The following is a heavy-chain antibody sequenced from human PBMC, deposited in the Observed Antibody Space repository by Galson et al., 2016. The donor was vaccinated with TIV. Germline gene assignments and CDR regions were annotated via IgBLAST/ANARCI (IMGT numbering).Heavy chain of an antibody. V-gene: IGHV2-5*05. CDR3: AHRKTGSRPLDAFDI. CDR2: IYWDEDK. Sequence: ALVKPTQTLTLTCTFSGFSLTTRGVGVAWIRQPPRKALEGLAFIYWDEDKRYAPSLRNRLTVTKDPSKNQVVLTLTDMDPADTGTYYCAHRKTGSRPLDAFDIWGQGTMVTVSS. J-gene: IGHJ3*02. D-gene: IGHD2-15*01. CDR1: GFSLTTRGVG.